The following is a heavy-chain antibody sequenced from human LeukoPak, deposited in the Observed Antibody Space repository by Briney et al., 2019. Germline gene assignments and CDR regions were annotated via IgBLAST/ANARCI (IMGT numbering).Heavy chain of an antibody. Sequence: PGGSLRLSCAVSEFPFSDSWMYWVRQAPGKGLEGVANIKKDGSGISYVDSVQGRFIISRDNAKNSLYLQMNSLRAEDTAVYYCARVRGQPGYWGQGTLVTVSS. CDR2: IKKDGSGI. D-gene: IGHD2-2*01. CDR1: EFPFSDSW. V-gene: IGHV3-7*03. CDR3: ARVRGQPGY. J-gene: IGHJ4*02.